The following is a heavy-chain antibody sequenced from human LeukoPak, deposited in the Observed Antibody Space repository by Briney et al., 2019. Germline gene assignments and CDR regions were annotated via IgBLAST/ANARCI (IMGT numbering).Heavy chain of an antibody. Sequence: TGGSLRLSCSAFGFPFNTYAIHWVRQAPGKGLEYVAGISSNGDNTDFADSAKGRFTISRDNSKSTLFLQMNSLRAEDTAVYFCTRDSALLGVAFDLWGQGTVVTVSS. CDR1: GFPFNTYA. V-gene: IGHV3-64D*06. CDR2: ISSNGDNT. J-gene: IGHJ3*01. D-gene: IGHD2-15*01. CDR3: TRDSALLGVAFDL.